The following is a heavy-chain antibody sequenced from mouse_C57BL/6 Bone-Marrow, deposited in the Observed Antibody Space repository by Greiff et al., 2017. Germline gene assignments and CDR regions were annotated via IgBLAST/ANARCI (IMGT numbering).Heavy chain of an antibody. V-gene: IGHV1-64*01. Sequence: QVQLQQPGAELVKPGASVKLSCKASGYTFTSYWMHWVKQRPGQGLEWIGMIHPNSGSTNYNEKFKSKATLTVEKSSSTAYMQLSSLTSEDSAVYYCASRIYYDYEGFAYWGQGTLVTVSA. D-gene: IGHD2-4*01. CDR2: IHPNSGST. CDR1: GYTFTSYW. CDR3: ASRIYYDYEGFAY. J-gene: IGHJ3*01.